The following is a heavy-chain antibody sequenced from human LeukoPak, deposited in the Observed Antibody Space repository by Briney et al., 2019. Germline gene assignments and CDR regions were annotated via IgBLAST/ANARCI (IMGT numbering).Heavy chain of an antibody. V-gene: IGHV1-2*02. CDR3: ARGTRITMVRGVPPLWYFDL. D-gene: IGHD3-10*01. CDR2: INPNSGST. J-gene: IGHJ2*01. CDR1: GYTFTGYY. Sequence: ASVKVSCKASGYTFTGYYMHWVRQAPGQGLEWMGWINPNSGSTNYAQKFQGRVTMTRDTSISTAYMELSRLRSDDTAVYYCARGTRITMVRGVPPLWYFDLWGRGTLVTVSS.